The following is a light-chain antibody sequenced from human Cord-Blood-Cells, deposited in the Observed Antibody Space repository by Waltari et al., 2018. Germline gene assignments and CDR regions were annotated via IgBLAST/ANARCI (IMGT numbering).Light chain of an antibody. CDR2: DVS. J-gene: IGLJ7*01. CDR1: SSDVGGYNY. V-gene: IGLV2-11*01. CDR3: CSYAGSYTV. Sequence: QSALTQPRSVSGSPGPSVTISCTGTSSDVGGYNYVSWSQQHPGKAPKLMIYDVSKRPSGVPDRFSGSKSGNTASLTISGLQAEDEADYYCCSYAGSYTVFGGGTQLTVL.